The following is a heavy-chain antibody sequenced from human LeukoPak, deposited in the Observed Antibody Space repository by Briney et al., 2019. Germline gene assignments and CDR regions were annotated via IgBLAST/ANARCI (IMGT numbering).Heavy chain of an antibody. V-gene: IGHV4-34*01. J-gene: IGHJ5*02. CDR2: INHSGST. D-gene: IGHD3-10*01. Sequence: GSLRLSCAASGFTFSSYAMSWIRQPPGKGLEWIGEINHSGSTNYNPSLKSRVTISVDTSKNQFSLKLSSVTAADTAVYYCARGPTITMVRGDWFDPWGQGTLVTVSS. CDR1: GFTFSSYA. CDR3: ARGPTITMVRGDWFDP.